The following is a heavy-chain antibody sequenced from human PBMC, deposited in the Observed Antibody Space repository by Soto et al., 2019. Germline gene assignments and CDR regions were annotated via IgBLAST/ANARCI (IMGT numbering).Heavy chain of an antibody. J-gene: IGHJ6*03. CDR1: GGSISSYY. Sequence: QVQLQESGPGLVKPSETLSLTCTVSGGSISSYYWSWIRQPPGKGLEWIGYIYYSGSTNYNPSLKSRVTISVDTSKNQFSLKLSSVTAADTAVYYCARRNRSYYYYMDVWGKGTTVTVSS. CDR3: ARRNRSYYYYMDV. V-gene: IGHV4-59*08. CDR2: IYYSGST.